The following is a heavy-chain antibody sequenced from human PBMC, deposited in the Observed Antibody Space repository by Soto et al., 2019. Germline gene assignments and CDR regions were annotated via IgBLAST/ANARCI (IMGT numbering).Heavy chain of an antibody. V-gene: IGHV4-30-4*01. CDR3: VRDQYRGYDFAL. Sequence: SETLSLTCSVSGASIAGGSYYWSWVRQPPGKGLEWIGYIPSRGRPFYNPSLTSRGTISADSSKNQLSLQLTSVTAADTAVYYCVRDQYRGYDFALWGQGNLVTVS. J-gene: IGHJ5*02. CDR1: GASIAGGSYY. D-gene: IGHD5-12*01. CDR2: IPSRGRP.